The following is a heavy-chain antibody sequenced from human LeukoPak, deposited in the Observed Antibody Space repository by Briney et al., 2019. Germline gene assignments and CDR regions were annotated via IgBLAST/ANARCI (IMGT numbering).Heavy chain of an antibody. CDR3: ARADYVWGSYRYPATFDY. Sequence: PGGSLRLSCAASGFTFSSYSMNWVRQAPGKGLEWVSYISSSSSTIYYADSVKGRFTISRDNAKNSLYLQMNSLRAEDTAVYYCARADYVWGSYRYPATFDYWGQGTLVTVSS. CDR1: GFTFSSYS. V-gene: IGHV3-48*01. CDR2: ISSSSSTI. D-gene: IGHD3-16*02. J-gene: IGHJ4*02.